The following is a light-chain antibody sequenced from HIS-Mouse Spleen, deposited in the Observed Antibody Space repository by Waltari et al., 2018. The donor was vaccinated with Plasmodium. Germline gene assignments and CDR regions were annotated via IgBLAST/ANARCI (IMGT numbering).Light chain of an antibody. Sequence: EIVMTQSPATLSVSPEERATLSCRASQRVSSNLAWYQQKPGQAPRLLIYGPSTRATGIPARFSGSGSGTEFTLTISSLQSEDFAVYYCQQYNNWSFTFGPGTKVDIK. CDR3: QQYNNWSFT. CDR2: GPS. J-gene: IGKJ3*01. CDR1: QRVSSN. V-gene: IGKV3-15*01.